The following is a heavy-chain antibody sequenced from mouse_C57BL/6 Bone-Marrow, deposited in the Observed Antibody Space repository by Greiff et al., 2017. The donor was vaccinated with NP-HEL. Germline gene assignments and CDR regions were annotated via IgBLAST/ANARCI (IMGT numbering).Heavy chain of an antibody. J-gene: IGHJ2*01. CDR3: ARHASYYYGSSYDYFDY. CDR2: FYPGSGSI. Sequence: VQLQQSGAELVKPGASVKLSYKASGYTFTEYTIHWVKQRSGQGLEWIGWFYPGSGSIKYNEKFKDKATLTADKSSSTVYMELSRLTSEDSAVYFCARHASYYYGSSYDYFDYWGQGTTLTVSS. V-gene: IGHV1-62-2*01. D-gene: IGHD1-1*01. CDR1: GYTFTEYT.